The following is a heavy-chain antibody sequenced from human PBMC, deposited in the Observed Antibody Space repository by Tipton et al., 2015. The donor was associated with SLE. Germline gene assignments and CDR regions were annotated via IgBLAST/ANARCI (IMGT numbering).Heavy chain of an antibody. CDR2: INWNGGST. D-gene: IGHD6-19*01. CDR1: GFTFDDYG. J-gene: IGHJ4*02. V-gene: IGHV3-20*04. Sequence: VQLVQSGGGLVQPGGSLRLSWAPSGFTFDDYGMSWVRQAPGKGLEWVSGINWNGGSTGYADSVKGRFTISRDNAKNSLYLQMNSLRAEDTALYYCAREGGPSLAEYYFDYWGQGTLVTVSS. CDR3: AREGGPSLAEYYFDY.